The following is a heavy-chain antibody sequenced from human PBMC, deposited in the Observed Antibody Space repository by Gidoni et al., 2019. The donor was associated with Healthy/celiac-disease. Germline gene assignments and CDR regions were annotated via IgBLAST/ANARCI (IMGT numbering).Heavy chain of an antibody. Sequence: QVQLQESGPGLVKPSETLSLTCTVSGGPISSYYWSWIRQPPGKGLEWIGYIYYSGSTNYNPSLKSRVTISVDTSKNQFSLKLSSVTAADTAVYYCARSYDSSGYYKYYFDYWGQGTLVTVSS. CDR3: ARSYDSSGYYKYYFDY. CDR1: GGPISSYY. D-gene: IGHD3-22*01. J-gene: IGHJ4*02. CDR2: IYYSGST. V-gene: IGHV4-59*01.